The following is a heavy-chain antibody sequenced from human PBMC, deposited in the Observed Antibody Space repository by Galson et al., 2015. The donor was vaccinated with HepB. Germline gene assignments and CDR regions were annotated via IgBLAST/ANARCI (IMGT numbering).Heavy chain of an antibody. CDR1: GYTFSSNW. J-gene: IGHJ5*02. V-gene: IGHV5-51*01. Sequence: QSGAEVKKPGESLKISCTGSGYTFSSNWIGWVRQMPGKGLEWMGLIYLDDSDTRYSPSFQGQVTISADKSISTAYLQWSSLRASDTATYYCAKEAGPWGQGTLVTVSS. CDR3: AKEAGP. CDR2: IYLDDSDT.